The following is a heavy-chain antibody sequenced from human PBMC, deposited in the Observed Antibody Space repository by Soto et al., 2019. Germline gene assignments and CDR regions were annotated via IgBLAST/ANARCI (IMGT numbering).Heavy chain of an antibody. CDR3: ASPTNSRPGDS. D-gene: IGHD2-8*01. J-gene: IGHJ4*02. CDR2: VYSNGHT. V-gene: IGHV4-39*01. Sequence: QLQLQESGPGLVKPSETLSLTCTVSGDSISNKNYHWGWTRQPPGKGLECIGTVYSNGHTYYNPSLKSRLAMAVDTSTNLFSLSLISVPAADTAVYFCASPTNSRPGDSWGQGNLVTVSS. CDR1: GDSISNKNYH.